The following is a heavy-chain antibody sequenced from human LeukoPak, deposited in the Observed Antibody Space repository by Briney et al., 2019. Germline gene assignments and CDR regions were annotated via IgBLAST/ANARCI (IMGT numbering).Heavy chain of an antibody. CDR3: ASETGMRGHSGIDY. J-gene: IGHJ4*02. V-gene: IGHV1-18*01. CDR2: IIAYNGNT. D-gene: IGHD1-14*01. CDR1: GYTFTSYG. Sequence: GASVKVSCKASGYTFTSYGISWVRQAPGQGLEWMGWIIAYNGNTNYAQKLQRRVTMTTDTSTSTAYMELRSLRSDDTAGYYCASETGMRGHSGIDYWGQGPLVTVSS.